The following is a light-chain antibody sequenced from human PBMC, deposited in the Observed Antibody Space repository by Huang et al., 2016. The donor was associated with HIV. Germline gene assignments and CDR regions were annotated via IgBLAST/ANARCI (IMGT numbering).Light chain of an antibody. CDR3: QQSYSTPYT. V-gene: IGKV1-39*01. J-gene: IGKJ2*01. CDR1: QSISSY. CDR2: AAS. Sequence: DIQMTQSPSSLSASIGDRVTITCRASQSISSYLNWYQQKPGKAPKLLIYAASTLQSGVPSMFSGSESGTDFTLIISSLQPEDFATYYCQQSYSTPYTFGQGTKLEIK.